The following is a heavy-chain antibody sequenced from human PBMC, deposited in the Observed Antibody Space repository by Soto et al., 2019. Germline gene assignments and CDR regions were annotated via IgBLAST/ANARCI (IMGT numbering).Heavy chain of an antibody. D-gene: IGHD3-10*01. CDR3: ARHYVWFGPLTYYYYGMDV. CDR2: IYYSGST. V-gene: IGHV4-39*01. Sequence: QLQLQESGPGLVKPSETLSLTCTVSGGSISSSSYYWGWIRQPPGKGLEWIGSIYYSGSTYYNPSLKSRVTISVDTSKNQFSLKLSSVTAADTAVYYCARHYVWFGPLTYYYYGMDVWGQGTTVTVSS. J-gene: IGHJ6*02. CDR1: GGSISSSSYY.